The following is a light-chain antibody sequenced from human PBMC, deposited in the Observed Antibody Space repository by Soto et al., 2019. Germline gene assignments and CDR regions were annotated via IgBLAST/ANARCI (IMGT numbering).Light chain of an antibody. CDR3: SSYAATVYV. V-gene: IGLV2-8*01. Sequence: QSVLTQPPSASGSPGQSVTISCTGTSSDVGGYNFVSWFQQHPGKVPKLIMYEVSKRPSGVPDRFSGSKSVNTASLTVSGLQADDEADYYCSSYAATVYVFGAGTKVTVL. CDR2: EVS. J-gene: IGLJ1*01. CDR1: SSDVGGYNF.